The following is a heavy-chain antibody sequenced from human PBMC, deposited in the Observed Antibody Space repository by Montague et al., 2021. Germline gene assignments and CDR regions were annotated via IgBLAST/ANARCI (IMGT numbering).Heavy chain of an antibody. CDR2: INHSGST. V-gene: IGHV4-34*01. Sequence: SETRSLTCGVYGGSFNDHYWTWIRQPPGKGLEWIGEINHSGSTNYNPSLKSRVAISVDTSKNQFSLKLSSVTAADTAVYYCVRIRQQLVRPFDFWGQGTQVTVSS. D-gene: IGHD6-13*01. J-gene: IGHJ4*02. CDR1: GGSFNDHY. CDR3: VRIRQQLVRPFDF.